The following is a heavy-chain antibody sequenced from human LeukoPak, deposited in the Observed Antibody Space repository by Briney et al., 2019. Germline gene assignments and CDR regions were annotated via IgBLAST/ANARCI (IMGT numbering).Heavy chain of an antibody. CDR2: INPNSGGT. Sequence: GASVKVSCKASGYSFSSYYMHWVRQAPGQGLEWMGRINPNSGGTNYAQKFQGRVTMTRDTSISTAYMELSRLRSDDTAVYYCARDIAVAGTRRDAFDIWGQGTMVTVSS. V-gene: IGHV1-2*06. D-gene: IGHD6-19*01. CDR3: ARDIAVAGTRRDAFDI. J-gene: IGHJ3*02. CDR1: GYSFSSYY.